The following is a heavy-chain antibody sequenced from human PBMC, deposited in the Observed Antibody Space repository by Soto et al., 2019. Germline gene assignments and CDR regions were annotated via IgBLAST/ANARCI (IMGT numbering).Heavy chain of an antibody. CDR3: TRDASRDSSARGWFDP. CDR1: GFTFHSFT. Sequence: MRLSCAASGFTFHSFTMNWVRQAPGKGLEWVSTISSNSAYIYYTDALRGRFTISRDNAKNSLHLQMNSLRAEDTAVYYCTRDASRDSSARGWFDPWGPGTLVTVSA. V-gene: IGHV3-21*01. CDR2: ISSNSAYI. J-gene: IGHJ5*02. D-gene: IGHD6-13*01.